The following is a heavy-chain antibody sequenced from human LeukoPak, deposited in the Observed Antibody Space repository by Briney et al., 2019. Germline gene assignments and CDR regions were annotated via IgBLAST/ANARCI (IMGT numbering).Heavy chain of an antibody. Sequence: GSLRLSCAASGFTFSSYVMTWVRQAPGKGLEWVSGFSSSGDNTYYADYVKGRFTISRDNSKNTLYLQMNSLRAEDTAVYYCAKGGGNNQLYAAFDYWGQGTLVTVSS. CDR1: GFTFSSYV. D-gene: IGHD1-14*01. CDR3: AKGGGNNQLYAAFDY. V-gene: IGHV3-23*01. CDR2: FSSSGDNT. J-gene: IGHJ4*02.